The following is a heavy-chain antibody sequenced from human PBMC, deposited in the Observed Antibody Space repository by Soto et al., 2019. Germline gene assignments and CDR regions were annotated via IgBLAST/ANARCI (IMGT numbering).Heavy chain of an antibody. CDR3: AKGYCSGGSCYFYYYYGMDV. V-gene: IGHV3-23*01. D-gene: IGHD2-15*01. Sequence: GGSLRLSCAASGFTFSSYAMSWVRQAPGKGLEWVSAISGSGGSTYYADSVKGRFTISRDNSKNTPYLKMNSLKAEDKAVYYCAKGYCSGGSCYFYYYYGMDVWGQGTTVTVSS. J-gene: IGHJ6*02. CDR1: GFTFSSYA. CDR2: ISGSGGST.